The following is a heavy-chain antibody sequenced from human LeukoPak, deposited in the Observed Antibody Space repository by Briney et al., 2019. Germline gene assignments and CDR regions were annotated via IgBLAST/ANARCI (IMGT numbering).Heavy chain of an antibody. CDR3: ASEGNDYGGNNWYFDL. D-gene: IGHD4-23*01. Sequence: KSSETLSLTCTVSGGSISSYYWSWIRQPAGKGLEWIGRIYTSGSTNYNPSLKSRVTMSVDTSKNQFSLKLSSVTAADTAVYYCASEGNDYGGNNWYFDLWGRGTLVTVSS. J-gene: IGHJ2*01. V-gene: IGHV4-4*07. CDR2: IYTSGST. CDR1: GGSISSYY.